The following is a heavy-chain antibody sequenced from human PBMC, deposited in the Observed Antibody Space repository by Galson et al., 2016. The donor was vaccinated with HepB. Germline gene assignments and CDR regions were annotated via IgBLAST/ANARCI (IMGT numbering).Heavy chain of an antibody. D-gene: IGHD1-1*01. Sequence: SLRLSCAASGFIFSSSWMSWVRQAPGKGLELVSSISGSGRSTYYADSVKGRYAISRDNSKNTLFLQMSSLRAEDSAVYYCAKGARTGATNSYYYGMDVWGQGTTVTVSS. CDR1: GFIFSSSW. V-gene: IGHV3-23*01. J-gene: IGHJ6*02. CDR2: ISGSGRST. CDR3: AKGARTGATNSYYYGMDV.